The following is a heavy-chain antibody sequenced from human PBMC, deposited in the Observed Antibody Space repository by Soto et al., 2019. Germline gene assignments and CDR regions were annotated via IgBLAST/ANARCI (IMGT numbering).Heavy chain of an antibody. V-gene: IGHV1-24*01. D-gene: IGHD2-15*01. CDR1: GYTFTGYY. CDR3: ATGIYCSGGSCETGAFDI. CDR2: FDPEDGET. J-gene: IGHJ3*02. Sequence: ASVKVSCKASGYTFTGYYMHWVRQAPGQGLEWMGGFDPEDGETIYAQKFQGRVTMTEDTSTDTAYMELSSLRSEDTAVYYCATGIYCSGGSCETGAFDIWGQGTMVTVSS.